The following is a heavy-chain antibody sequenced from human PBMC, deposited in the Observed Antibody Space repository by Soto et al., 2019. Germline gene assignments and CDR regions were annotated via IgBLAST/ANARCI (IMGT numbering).Heavy chain of an antibody. CDR2: INPNSGGT. J-gene: IGHJ6*01. CDR1: GYTFTGYY. CDR3: AREKYSSSWSSSRYYGMQV. Sequence: ASVKVSCKASGYTFTGYYMHWVRQAPGQGLEWMGWINPNSGGTNYAQKFQGWVTMTRDTSISTAYMELSRLRSDDTAVYYCAREKYSSSWSSSRYYGMQVWGQGTTVNVAS. V-gene: IGHV1-2*04. D-gene: IGHD6-13*01.